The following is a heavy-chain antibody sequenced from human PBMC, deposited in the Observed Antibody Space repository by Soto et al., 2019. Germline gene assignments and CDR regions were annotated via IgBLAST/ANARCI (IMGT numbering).Heavy chain of an antibody. V-gene: IGHV1-18*04. J-gene: IGHJ4*02. CDR3: ARDTMDGSGWYFEH. CDR1: GFTLTTYA. Sequence: ASVKVSCKASGFTLTTYAITWVRQAPGQGLEWMGWISASNGNTNYAQKFRGKVTMTTDTSTSTAYMELRSLRSDDTAVYYCARDTMDGSGWYFEHWGQGTLVIVSS. CDR2: ISASNGNT. D-gene: IGHD6-19*01.